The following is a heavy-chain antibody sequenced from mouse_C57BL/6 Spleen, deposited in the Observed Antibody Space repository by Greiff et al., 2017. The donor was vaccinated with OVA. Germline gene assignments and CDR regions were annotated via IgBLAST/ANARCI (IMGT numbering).Heavy chain of an antibody. CDR2: IYPGDGDT. D-gene: IGHD1-2*01. J-gene: IGHJ1*03. V-gene: IGHV1-82*01. CDR1: GYAFSSSW. CDR3: ASSAGLFV. Sequence: VQLQQSGPELVKPGASVKISCKASGYAFSSSWMNWVKQRPGKGLEWIGRIYPGDGDTNYNGKFKGKATLTADKSSSTAYMQLSSLTAEDSAVYFCASSAGLFVWGTGTTVTVSS.